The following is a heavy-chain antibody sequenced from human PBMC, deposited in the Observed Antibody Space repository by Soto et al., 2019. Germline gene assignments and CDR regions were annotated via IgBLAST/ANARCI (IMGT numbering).Heavy chain of an antibody. CDR3: ARESTENWFDP. J-gene: IGHJ5*02. Sequence: QVQLQESGSGLVKPSQTLSLTCAVSGDSISSGGYSWSWIRQPPGKGLEWIGYIYPSGSTYCTPSHKSRVTISVDRSKNQFSLNLSSVTAADSAVYFCARESTENWFDPWGQGTLVTVSS. CDR1: GDSISSGGYS. V-gene: IGHV4-30-2*01. D-gene: IGHD4-17*01. CDR2: IYPSGST.